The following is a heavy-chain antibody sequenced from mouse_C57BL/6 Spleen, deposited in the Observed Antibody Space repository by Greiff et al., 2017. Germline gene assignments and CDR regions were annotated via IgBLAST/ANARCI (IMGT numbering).Heavy chain of an antibody. CDR2: IWRGGST. CDR1: GFSLTSYG. CDR3: AKNAEYAMDY. Sequence: QVQLQQSGPGLVQPSQSLSITCTVSGFSLTSYGVHWVRQSPGKGLEWLGVIWRGGSTDYNAAFMSRLSITNDNSKSQVFFKMNSLQADDTAIYYCAKNAEYAMDYWGQGTSVTVSS. D-gene: IGHD6-1*01. V-gene: IGHV2-5*01. J-gene: IGHJ4*01.